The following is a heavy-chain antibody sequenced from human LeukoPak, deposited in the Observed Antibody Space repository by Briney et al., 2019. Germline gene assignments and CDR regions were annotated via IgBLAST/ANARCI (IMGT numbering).Heavy chain of an antibody. CDR3: ARVNLAYISSSWWFDP. Sequence: GSLRLSCAASGFTFNDYYMSWIRQAPGKGLEWVSYISSSAGTTYYADSVKGRFTISRDNAKKSLYLQMNSLRADDTAVYYCARVNLAYISSSWWFDPWGQGTLVTVSS. CDR1: GFTFNDYY. V-gene: IGHV3-11*01. J-gene: IGHJ5*02. CDR2: ISSSAGTT. D-gene: IGHD6-6*01.